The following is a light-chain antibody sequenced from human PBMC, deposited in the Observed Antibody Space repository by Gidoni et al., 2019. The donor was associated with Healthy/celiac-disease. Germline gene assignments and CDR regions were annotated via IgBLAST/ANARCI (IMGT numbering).Light chain of an antibody. CDR1: QGISSY. V-gene: IGKV1-8*01. Sequence: AIRMTQSPSSFSASTGDRVTITCRASQGISSYLAWYQQKPGKAPKLLIYAASTLQSGVPSRFSGNGSGTDFTLTISCLQSEDFATYYCQQYYSYHRTFGQGTKVKIK. CDR3: QQYYSYHRT. CDR2: AAS. J-gene: IGKJ1*01.